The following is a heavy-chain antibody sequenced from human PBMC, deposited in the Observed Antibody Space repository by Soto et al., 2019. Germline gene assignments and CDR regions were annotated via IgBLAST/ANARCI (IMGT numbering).Heavy chain of an antibody. V-gene: IGHV4-39*01. CDR2: IYYSGST. Sequence: SETLSLTCTVSGGSISSSSYYWGWIRQPPGKGLEWIGSIYYSGSTCYNPSLKSRVTISVDTSKNQFSLKLSSVTVADTDVYYCATDSVYFDWLFGPLDYWGQGTLVTVSS. CDR1: GGSISSSSYY. J-gene: IGHJ4*02. D-gene: IGHD3-9*01. CDR3: ATDSVYFDWLFGPLDY.